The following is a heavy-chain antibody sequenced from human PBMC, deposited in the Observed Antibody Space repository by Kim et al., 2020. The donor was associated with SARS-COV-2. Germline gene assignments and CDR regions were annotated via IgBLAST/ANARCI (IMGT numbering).Heavy chain of an antibody. D-gene: IGHD2-15*01. Sequence: ASVKVSCKASGYTFTNYYLHWVRQAPGQGFQWMGAINTADGHTNYAQTFQGRLAMTRDTSTSTLYMXLSSLRSDDTAIYYCAREHGEISSAAKCFDYWGQGXXVTVSS. CDR3: AREHGEISSAAKCFDY. V-gene: IGHV1-46*01. CDR1: GYTFTNYY. CDR2: INTADGHT. J-gene: IGHJ4*02.